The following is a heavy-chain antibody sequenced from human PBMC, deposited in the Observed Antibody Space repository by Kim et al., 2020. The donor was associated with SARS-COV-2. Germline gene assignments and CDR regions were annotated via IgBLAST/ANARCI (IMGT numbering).Heavy chain of an antibody. Sequence: YSASTYYNPSLKSRVTISVDTSKNQFSLKLSSVTAADTAVYYCARGTDYWGQGTLVTVSS. CDR2: YSAST. V-gene: IGHV4-39*01. J-gene: IGHJ4*02. CDR3: ARGTDY.